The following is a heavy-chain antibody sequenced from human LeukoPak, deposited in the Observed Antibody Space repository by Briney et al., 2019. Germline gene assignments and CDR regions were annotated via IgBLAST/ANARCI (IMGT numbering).Heavy chain of an antibody. CDR3: AKVSSGWYLHDAFDI. CDR1: GFIFDDHA. J-gene: IGHJ3*02. D-gene: IGHD6-19*01. CDR2: ISWSSGTI. Sequence: GGSLRLSCAASGFIFDDHAMHWVRQAPGKGLEWVSAISWSSGTIDYADSVKGRFTISRDNAKKSLYLQMNSLRAEDTAVYYCAKVSSGWYLHDAFDIWGQGTMVTVSS. V-gene: IGHV3-9*01.